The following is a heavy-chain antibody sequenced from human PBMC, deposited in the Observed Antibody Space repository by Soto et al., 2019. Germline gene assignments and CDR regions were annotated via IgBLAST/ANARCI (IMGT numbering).Heavy chain of an antibody. Sequence: QVQLGQSGIEVKKPGDSVQVSCNTMGYTFSNYGLSWVRQAPGEGLEWLGWISAYNGHTKYAQKVQDRVTLTTDTSASTAYLELRSLRSDDTAVYYCVRGDGGYFDRWGEGTMFLVSS. CDR1: GYTFSNYG. CDR3: VRGDGGYFDR. D-gene: IGHD3-16*01. CDR2: ISAYNGHT. V-gene: IGHV1-18*01. J-gene: IGHJ4*02.